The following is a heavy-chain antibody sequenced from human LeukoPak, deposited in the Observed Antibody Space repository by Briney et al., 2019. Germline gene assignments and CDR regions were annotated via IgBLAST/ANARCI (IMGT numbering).Heavy chain of an antibody. CDR2: ISANNGET. D-gene: IGHD2-2*01. CDR1: GYTFTNYG. Sequence: ASVMVSYTASGYTFTNYGISWVRQAPGQGLEWMAWISANNGETRYAQNLQGRLTMTTDTSTSTAYMELRSLRPDDTAVYYCARVPPSAHQLLSSDYWGQGTQVTVSS. J-gene: IGHJ4*02. CDR3: ARVPPSAHQLLSSDY. V-gene: IGHV1-18*04.